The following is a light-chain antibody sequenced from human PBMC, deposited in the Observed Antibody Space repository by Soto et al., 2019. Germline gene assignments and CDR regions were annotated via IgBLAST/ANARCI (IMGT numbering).Light chain of an antibody. CDR2: KTS. CDR3: QQYKSFSLT. CDR1: QSISNW. Sequence: DIQMTQSPSTLSASVGDRVTITCRASQSISNWLAWYQQKPGKAPKLLIYKTSNLDSGVPSRFSGSGSGTEFSLTISILQPDYFSTYYCQQYKSFSLTFGGGTRVEVK. J-gene: IGKJ4*01. V-gene: IGKV1-5*03.